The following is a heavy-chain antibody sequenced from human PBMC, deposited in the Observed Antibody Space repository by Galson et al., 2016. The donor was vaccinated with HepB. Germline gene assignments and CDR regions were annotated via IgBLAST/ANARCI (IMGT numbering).Heavy chain of an antibody. V-gene: IGHV4-59*01. D-gene: IGHD6-19*01. CDR1: GVSLSSYY. CDR2: IYYSGGST. J-gene: IGHJ4*02. Sequence: SETLSLTCTVSGVSLSSYYWSWIRQPPGKGLEWIGYIYYSGGSTNYNPSLKSRVTISVDTLKNQFSLKLSSVTAADTAVYVCARVRIAVAENSYFFDSWGQGTLVTVSS. CDR3: ARVRIAVAENSYFFDS.